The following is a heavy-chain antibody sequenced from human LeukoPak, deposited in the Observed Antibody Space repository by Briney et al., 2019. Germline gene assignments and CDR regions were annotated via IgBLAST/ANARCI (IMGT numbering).Heavy chain of an antibody. CDR2: INWNGGST. CDR3: ARRIVATIKGRGYYFDY. CDR1: GFTFDDCG. J-gene: IGHJ4*02. V-gene: IGHV3-20*04. D-gene: IGHD5-12*01. Sequence: GGPLRLSCAASGFTFDDCGMSWVRQAPGKGLEWVSGINWNGGSTGYADSVKGRFTISRDNAKNSLYLQMNSLRAEDTALYYCARRIVATIKGRGYYFDYWGQGTLVTVSS.